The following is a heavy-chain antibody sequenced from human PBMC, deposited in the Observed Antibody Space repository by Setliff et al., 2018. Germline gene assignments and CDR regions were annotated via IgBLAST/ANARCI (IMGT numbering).Heavy chain of an antibody. J-gene: IGHJ4*02. CDR1: GGSISTYY. CDR2: VYYSGLT. Sequence: SETLSLTCTVSGGSISTYYWSWIRQPTGKGLEFIGYVYYSGLTNYDPSLKSRVTMSVDSSKNQFALKLSSVTAADTAVYYCARGGTYRYFDYWGQGALVTVSS. CDR3: ARGGTYRYFDY. V-gene: IGHV4-59*01.